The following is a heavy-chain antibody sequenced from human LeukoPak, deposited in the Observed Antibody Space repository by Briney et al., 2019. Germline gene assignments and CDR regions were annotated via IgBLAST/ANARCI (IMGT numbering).Heavy chain of an antibody. Sequence: GASVKVSCKASGYSFTDYDFSWVRQAPGQGLEWLGWVSIYNDNTNYAQKLQGRVTMTTDTSTSTAYMELRSLRSDDTAVYYCARDPLIDILTGPPGDLIHSYYFDYWGQGTLVTVSS. J-gene: IGHJ4*02. CDR3: ARDPLIDILTGPPGDLIHSYYFDY. D-gene: IGHD3-9*01. CDR1: GYSFTDYD. V-gene: IGHV1-18*01. CDR2: VSIYNDNT.